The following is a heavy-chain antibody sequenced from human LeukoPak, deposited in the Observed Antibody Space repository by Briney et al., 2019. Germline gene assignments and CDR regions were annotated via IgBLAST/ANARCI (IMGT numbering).Heavy chain of an antibody. Sequence: GGSLRLSCVVSGFTFRTYGMHWVRQAPGKGLEWVAFIYNDGANKYHADSVKGRLTISRDNSNNTLYLQMNSLRAEDTAVYYCAKDPGYNTPGYYMDVWGKGTTVTVSS. V-gene: IGHV3-30*02. D-gene: IGHD1-14*01. CDR2: IYNDGANK. CDR1: GFTFRTYG. J-gene: IGHJ6*03. CDR3: AKDPGYNTPGYYMDV.